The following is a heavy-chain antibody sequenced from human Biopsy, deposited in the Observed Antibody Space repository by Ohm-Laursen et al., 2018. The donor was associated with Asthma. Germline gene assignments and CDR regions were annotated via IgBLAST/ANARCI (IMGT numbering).Heavy chain of an antibody. CDR1: GYTFNSAG. CDR2: ISVYNGNT. CDR3: ARAVDYSHYYGIDV. V-gene: IGHV1-18*01. J-gene: IGHJ6*02. Sequence: SVKVSCNASGYTFNSAGITWVRQAPGQGLEWMGWISVYNGNTKVAQKLQDRVTMITDTSTSTAYIELRSLRSDDTAVYFCARAVDYSHYYGIDVWGQGTTVTVS. D-gene: IGHD3-10*01.